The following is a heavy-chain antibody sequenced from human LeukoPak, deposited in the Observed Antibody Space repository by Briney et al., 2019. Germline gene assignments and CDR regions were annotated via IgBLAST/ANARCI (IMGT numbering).Heavy chain of an antibody. V-gene: IGHV3-64D*06. CDR1: GFTFSSYA. D-gene: IGHD4-17*01. Sequence: GGSLRLSCSASGFTFSSYAMHWVRQAPGKGLEYVSAISSNGGSTYYADSVKGRFTISRDNSKNTLYLQMSSLRAEDTAVYYCVKSGYGGYGAFDIWGQGTMVTVSS. CDR2: ISSNGGST. CDR3: VKSGYGGYGAFDI. J-gene: IGHJ3*02.